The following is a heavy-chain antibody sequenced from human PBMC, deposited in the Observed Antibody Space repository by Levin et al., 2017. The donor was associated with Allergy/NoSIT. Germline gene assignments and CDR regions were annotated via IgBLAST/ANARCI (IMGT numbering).Heavy chain of an antibody. V-gene: IGHV3-53*01. D-gene: IGHD2/OR15-2a*01. CDR2: IWNDGST. CDR1: GFSVRSTY. CDR3: AAWVIPFEV. Sequence: GALKISCAASGFSVRSTYMSWVRQAPGKGLEWVSVIWNDGSTYYADSVKGRFTISRDKSKNTLYLQMNSLRAEDTAVFYCAAWVIPFEVWGQGTMVTVSS. J-gene: IGHJ3*01.